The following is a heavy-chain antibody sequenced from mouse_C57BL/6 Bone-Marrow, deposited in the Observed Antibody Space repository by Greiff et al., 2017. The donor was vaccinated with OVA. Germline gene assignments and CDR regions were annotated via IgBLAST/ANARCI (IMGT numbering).Heavy chain of an antibody. CDR1: GFTFSDFY. CDR2: SRNKANDYTT. D-gene: IGHD2-4*01. Sequence: EVKLMESGGGLVQSGRSLRLSCATSGFTFSDFYMEWVRQAPGKGLEWIAASRNKANDYTTEYSASVKGRFIVSRDTSQSILYLQMNALRAEDTAIYYCARDAIPDDYDGSFAYWGQGTLVTVSA. CDR3: ARDAIPDDYDGSFAY. J-gene: IGHJ3*01. V-gene: IGHV7-1*01.